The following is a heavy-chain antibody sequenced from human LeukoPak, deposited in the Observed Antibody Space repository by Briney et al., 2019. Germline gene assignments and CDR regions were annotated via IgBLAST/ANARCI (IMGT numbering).Heavy chain of an antibody. J-gene: IGHJ5*02. CDR2: IYNSGST. D-gene: IGHD6-19*01. CDR1: GGSSSSYY. V-gene: IGHV4-59*08. CDR3: ARGAVLNWIDP. Sequence: SETLSLTCTVSGGSSSSYYWSWIRQPPGKGLEWIGNIYNSGSTNYNPSLKSRVTISVDTSKNQFSLKLSSVTAADTAVYYCARGAVLNWIDPWGQGTLVTVSS.